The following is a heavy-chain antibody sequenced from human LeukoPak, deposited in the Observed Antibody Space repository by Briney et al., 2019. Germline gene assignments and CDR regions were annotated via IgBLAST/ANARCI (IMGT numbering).Heavy chain of an antibody. D-gene: IGHD5-12*01. CDR1: GFTVSSNY. Sequence: GGSLRLSCAASGFTVSSNYMSWVRQAPGKGLEWVSVIYSGGSTYYADSVKGRFTISRDNSKNTLYLQMNSLRAEDTAVYYCARGGYSGYVRYLDWFDPWGQGTLVTVSS. V-gene: IGHV3-66*01. CDR2: IYSGGST. J-gene: IGHJ5*02. CDR3: ARGGYSGYVRYLDWFDP.